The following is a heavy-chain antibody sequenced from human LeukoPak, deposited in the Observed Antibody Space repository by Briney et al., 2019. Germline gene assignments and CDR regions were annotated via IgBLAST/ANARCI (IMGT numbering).Heavy chain of an antibody. V-gene: IGHV3-74*01. D-gene: IGHD3-3*01. Sequence: GGSLRLSCAASGLTFSSYWMHWVRQAPGKGLVWVSRINSDGSSTSYADSVKGRFTISRDNAKNTLYLQMNSLRAEDTAVYYCARGLTIFGVVNDAFDIWGQGTMVTVSS. J-gene: IGHJ3*02. CDR2: INSDGSST. CDR3: ARGLTIFGVVNDAFDI. CDR1: GLTFSSYW.